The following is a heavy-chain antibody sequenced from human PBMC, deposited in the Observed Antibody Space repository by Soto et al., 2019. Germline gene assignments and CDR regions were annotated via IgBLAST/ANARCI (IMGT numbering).Heavy chain of an antibody. J-gene: IGHJ3*02. CDR3: AKYCSGGSCYPSAFDI. CDR2: ISGSGGST. Sequence: GGSLRLSCAASGFTFSSYAMSWVRQAPGKGLEWVSAISGSGGSTYYADSVKGRFTISRDNSKNTLYLQMNSLRAEDTAVYYCAKYCSGGSCYPSAFDIWGQGTMVTVSS. D-gene: IGHD2-15*01. CDR1: GFTFSSYA. V-gene: IGHV3-23*01.